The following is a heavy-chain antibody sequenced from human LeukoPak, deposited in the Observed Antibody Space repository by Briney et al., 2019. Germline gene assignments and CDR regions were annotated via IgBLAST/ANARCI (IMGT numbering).Heavy chain of an antibody. CDR2: INPNSGGT. D-gene: IGHD3-9*01. CDR1: GYTFTGYY. J-gene: IGHJ4*02. V-gene: IGHV1-2*04. Sequence: ASVKVSCKASGYTFTGYYMHWERQAPGQGLEWMGWINPNSGGTNYAQKFQGWVTMTRDTSISTAYMELSRLRSDDTAVYYCARGGGAMYDILTGYYFYYWGQGTLVTVSS. CDR3: ARGGGAMYDILTGYYFYY.